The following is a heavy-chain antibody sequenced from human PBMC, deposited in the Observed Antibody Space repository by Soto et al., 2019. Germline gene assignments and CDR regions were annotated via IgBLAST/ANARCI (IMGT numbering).Heavy chain of an antibody. CDR1: GFSLTSSGAG. D-gene: IGHD2-21*02. J-gene: IGHJ4*02. Sequence: QITLKESGPTLLKPTQTLTLTCSFSGFSLTSSGAGVGWIRQPPGKPLERLAVIYWDEDKRYSPSLRSRLTITKDTSKNQVVLTMTNLDPADTATYFCAHTQGGHCRQDPFDYWGQGTLVTVSS. V-gene: IGHV2-5*02. CDR3: AHTQGGHCRQDPFDY. CDR2: IYWDEDK.